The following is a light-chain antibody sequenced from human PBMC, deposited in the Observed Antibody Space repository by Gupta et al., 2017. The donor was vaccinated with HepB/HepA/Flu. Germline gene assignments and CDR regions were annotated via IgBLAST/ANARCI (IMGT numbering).Light chain of an antibody. J-gene: IGLJ2*01. CDR1: SGHSSFA. Sequence: QLVLTQSPSASASLGASVKLTCTLSSGHSSFAIAWHQQQSEKGPRYLMKLNRDGSHIKGAGIPDRVSGSGSASALSIPSYRLLSEDDSYSFSKTWGTGSVVFGGGTKLTVL. V-gene: IGLV4-69*01. CDR2: LNRDGSH. CDR3: KTWGTGSVV.